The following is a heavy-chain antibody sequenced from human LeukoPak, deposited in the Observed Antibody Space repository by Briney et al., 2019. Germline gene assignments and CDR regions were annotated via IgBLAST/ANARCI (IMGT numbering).Heavy chain of an antibody. CDR3: ARGGIITSYAFEI. CDR2: ISTTSSYI. CDR1: GFSFSTYA. V-gene: IGHV3-21*01. J-gene: IGHJ3*02. D-gene: IGHD1-26*01. Sequence: GGSLRLSCAASGFSFSTYAISWVRQAPGKGLEWVSCISTTSSYIFYADSVRGRFTISRDNAKNSLYLQMDSLRAEDTAVYYCARGGIITSYAFEIWGQGTMLTVSS.